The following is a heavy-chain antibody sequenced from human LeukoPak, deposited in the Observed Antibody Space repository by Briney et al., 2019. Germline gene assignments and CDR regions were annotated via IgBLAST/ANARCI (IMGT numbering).Heavy chain of an antibody. CDR1: GFTFSSYG. CDR3: ARDPIAAAGGMVDY. D-gene: IGHD6-13*01. CDR2: IWYDGSNK. V-gene: IGHV3-33*01. J-gene: IGHJ4*02. Sequence: GRSLRLSCAASGFTFSSYGMHWVRQAPGKGLEWVAVIWYDGSNKYYADSVKGRFTISRDNSKNTLYLQMNSLRAEDTAVYYCARDPIAAAGGMVDYWGQGTLVTASS.